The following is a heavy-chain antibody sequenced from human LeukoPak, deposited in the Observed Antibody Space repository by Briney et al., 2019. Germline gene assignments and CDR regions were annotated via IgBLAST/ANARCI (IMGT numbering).Heavy chain of an antibody. J-gene: IGHJ1*01. D-gene: IGHD6-13*01. V-gene: IGHV3-69-1*01. CDR1: GFTFRNYA. Sequence: GGSLRLSCAASGFTFRNYAMNWVRQAPGKGLEWVSAITNGVTTYYADSVKGRFTISRDNAKNSLYLQMNSLRAEDTAVYYCARDYAAAASAEYFQHWGQGTLVTVSS. CDR3: ARDYAAAASAEYFQH. CDR2: ITNGVTT.